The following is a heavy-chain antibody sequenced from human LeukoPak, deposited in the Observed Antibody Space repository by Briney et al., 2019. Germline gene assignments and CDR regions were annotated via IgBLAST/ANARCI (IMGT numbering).Heavy chain of an antibody. J-gene: IGHJ4*02. CDR3: ARGTLQQWLVIRVPTARFDY. Sequence: SGGSLRLSCAASGFTFSRYWMSWVRQAPGKGLERVANTNQDESEKYFVDSVKGRFTISRDNSKNTLYLQMNSLRAEDTAVYYCARGTLQQWLVIRVPTARFDYWGQGTLVTVSS. V-gene: IGHV3-7*02. CDR2: TNQDESEK. D-gene: IGHD6-19*01. CDR1: GFTFSRYW.